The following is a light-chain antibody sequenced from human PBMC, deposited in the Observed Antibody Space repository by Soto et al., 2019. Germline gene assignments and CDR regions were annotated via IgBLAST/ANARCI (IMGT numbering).Light chain of an antibody. Sequence: QSVLTQPPSVSGAPGQRVTISCNGSSSNIGAGYDVHWYQQLPGRAPKLLIYGNTNRPSGVPDRFSGSKSGTSASLAITGLQAEDEADYYCLSSDSSLSVVFGGGTKVTVL. J-gene: IGLJ2*01. CDR3: LSSDSSLSVV. CDR2: GNT. CDR1: SSNIGAGYD. V-gene: IGLV1-40*01.